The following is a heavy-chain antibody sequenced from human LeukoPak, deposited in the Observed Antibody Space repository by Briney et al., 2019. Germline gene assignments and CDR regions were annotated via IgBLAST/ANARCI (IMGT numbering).Heavy chain of an antibody. D-gene: IGHD4-23*01. V-gene: IGHV5-51*01. J-gene: IGHJ6*02. CDR1: GYSFTSYW. Sequence: GESLKISCKGSGYSFTSYWIGWVRQMPGKGLEWVGIIYPGDSDTRYSPSFQGQVTISADKSIRTAYLQWSSLKASDTAMYYCARGTTVVTPNHYYYYGMDVWGQGTTVTVSS. CDR2: IYPGDSDT. CDR3: ARGTTVVTPNHYYYYGMDV.